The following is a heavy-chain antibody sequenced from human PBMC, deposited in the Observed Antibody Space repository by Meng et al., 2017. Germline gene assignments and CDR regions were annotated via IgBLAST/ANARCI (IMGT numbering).Heavy chain of an antibody. D-gene: IGHD3-9*01. CDR2: IKSNTDGGTT. J-gene: IGHJ4*02. V-gene: IGHV3-15*01. Sequence: LLEACGVLVSRGVALRVSCSVSGLSFTDDGMSCVPQGPGKGLDWFGRIKSNTDGGTTEYAAPVTGRFTISRDDSKSTLNLHLSGLRTDDTGVHYCTWDDKAVSDYWGQGTLVTVSS. CDR3: TWDDKAVSDY. CDR1: GLSFTDDG.